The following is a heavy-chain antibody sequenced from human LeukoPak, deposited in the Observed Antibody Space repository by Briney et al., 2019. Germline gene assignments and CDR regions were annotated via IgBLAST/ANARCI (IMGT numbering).Heavy chain of an antibody. CDR2: IHYSGSS. CDR1: GGSISSSSYY. CDR3: ARQQRINFYFDY. Sequence: PSETLSLTCTVSGGSISSSSYYWGWIRQPPGKGLEWIGTIHYSGSSYCNPSLKSRVTISVDTSKNQFSLKLSSVTAADTAVYYCARQQRINFYFDYWGQGTLVTVSS. V-gene: IGHV4-39*01. D-gene: IGHD2-15*01. J-gene: IGHJ4*02.